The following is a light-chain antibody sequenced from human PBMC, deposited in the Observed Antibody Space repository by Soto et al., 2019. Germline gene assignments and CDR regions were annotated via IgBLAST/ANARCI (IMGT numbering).Light chain of an antibody. Sequence: QSVLTQPPSASGTPGQRVTISCSGSSSNVGRNTVNWYQQLPGTAPKLLIYSNNQWPSGVPDRFSGSKSGTSASLAISGLQSEDEADYYCAAWDDSLNAVVFGGGTKLTVL. CDR1: SSNVGRNT. V-gene: IGLV1-44*01. J-gene: IGLJ2*01. CDR2: SNN. CDR3: AAWDDSLNAVV.